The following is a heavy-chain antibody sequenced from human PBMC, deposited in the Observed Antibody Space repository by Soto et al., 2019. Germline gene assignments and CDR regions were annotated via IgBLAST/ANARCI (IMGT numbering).Heavy chain of an antibody. D-gene: IGHD3-22*01. CDR2: IIPIFGTA. J-gene: IGHJ4*02. CDR1: GGTFSSYA. V-gene: IGHV1-69*01. CDR3: ARDRRTGYYYDSSGYRPLDY. Sequence: QVQLVQSGAEVKKPGSSVKVSCKASGGTFSSYAISWVRQAPGQGLEWMGGIIPIFGTANYAQKFQGRVTITADESKSTAYMELSSMRSEDTAVYYCARDRRTGYYYDSSGYRPLDYWGQGTLVTVSS.